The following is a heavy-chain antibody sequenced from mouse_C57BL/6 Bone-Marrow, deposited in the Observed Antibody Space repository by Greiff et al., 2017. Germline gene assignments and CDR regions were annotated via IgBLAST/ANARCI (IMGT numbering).Heavy chain of an antibody. D-gene: IGHD1-1*01. V-gene: IGHV1-50*01. J-gene: IGHJ3*01. Sequence: QVQLQQPGAELVKPGASVKLSCKASGYTFTSYWMQWVKQRPGQGLEWIGEIDPSDSYTNYNQKFKGKATLTVDTSSSTAYMQLSSLTSEDSAVYYCAFTPWFAYWGQGTLVTVSA. CDR3: AFTPWFAY. CDR2: IDPSDSYT. CDR1: GYTFTSYW.